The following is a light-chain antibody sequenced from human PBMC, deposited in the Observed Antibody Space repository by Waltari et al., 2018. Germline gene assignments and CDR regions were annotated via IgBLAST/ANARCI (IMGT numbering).Light chain of an antibody. Sequence: EFVFPQSPATLSLSPGDRALVFCRASQTLNNYLAWYHKKPGQAPRLLIYDISDSVTGSPVGFSGNGSGTDFTLTISSLEPEDFAVYYCQQRAEWRRPTFGGGTKVE. J-gene: IGKJ4*01. V-gene: IGKV3-11*01. CDR1: QTLNNY. CDR2: DIS. CDR3: QQRAEWRRPT.